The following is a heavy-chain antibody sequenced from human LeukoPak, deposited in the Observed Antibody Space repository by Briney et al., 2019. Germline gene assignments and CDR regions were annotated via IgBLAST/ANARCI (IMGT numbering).Heavy chain of an antibody. CDR1: GGSFSDYY. CDR2: INQSGST. J-gene: IGHJ5*02. Sequence: SETLSLTCAVYGGSFSDYYWNWIRQPPGKGLEWIGEINQSGSTNYNPSLKSRVTLSVDTSNNQFSLKLSSVTAADTAVYYCARRSGYCPNGVCYKRNWFDPWGQGTLVTVSS. V-gene: IGHV4-34*01. D-gene: IGHD2-8*01. CDR3: ARRSGYCPNGVCYKRNWFDP.